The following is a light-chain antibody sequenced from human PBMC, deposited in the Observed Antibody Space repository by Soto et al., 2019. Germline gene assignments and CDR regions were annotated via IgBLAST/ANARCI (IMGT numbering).Light chain of an antibody. V-gene: IGKV3-20*01. CDR3: QQYAGSPRT. CDR1: ESVTNY. Sequence: EIVLTQSTSTLSLGVGERGPLCCRASESVTNYLAWYQQKPGQAPRLLVYDVSNRATGIPARFTGSGSGTDFTLTINRVEPEDFAVYFCQQYAGSPRTFGQGTKVDIK. J-gene: IGKJ1*01. CDR2: DVS.